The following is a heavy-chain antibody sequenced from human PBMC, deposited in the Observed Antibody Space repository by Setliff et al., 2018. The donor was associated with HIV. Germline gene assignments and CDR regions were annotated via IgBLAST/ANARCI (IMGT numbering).Heavy chain of an antibody. Sequence: GASVKVSCKASGYTFTGYYMHWVRQAPGQGLEWMGWINPNNGGTNYAQKFQSRVTMTRDTSISTAYMELSRLSSDATAVYYCARDYYDSSGYIFFPGLPDYWGQGTLVTVSS. CDR1: GYTFTGYY. V-gene: IGHV1-2*02. CDR2: INPNNGGT. D-gene: IGHD3-22*01. CDR3: ARDYYDSSGYIFFPGLPDY. J-gene: IGHJ4*02.